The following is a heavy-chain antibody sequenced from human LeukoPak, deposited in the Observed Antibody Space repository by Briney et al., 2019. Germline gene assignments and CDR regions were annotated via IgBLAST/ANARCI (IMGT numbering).Heavy chain of an antibody. CDR1: GLTFSSYA. J-gene: IGHJ4*02. CDR3: ARDRLYSSGWIDY. V-gene: IGHV3-53*01. Sequence: GGSLRLSCEGSGLTFSSYAMSWVRQAPGKGLEWVSVIYSGGSTYYADSVKGRFTISRDNSKNTLYLQMNSLRAEDTAVYYCARDRLYSSGWIDYWGQGTLVTVSS. CDR2: IYSGGST. D-gene: IGHD6-19*01.